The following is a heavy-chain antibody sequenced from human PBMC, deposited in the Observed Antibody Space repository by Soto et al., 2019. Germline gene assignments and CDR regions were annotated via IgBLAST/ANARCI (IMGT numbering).Heavy chain of an antibody. V-gene: IGHV3-30-3*01. CDR3: ARGDTYYYDSSGLYFDI. CDR1: GFTFSSYA. CDR2: ISYDGSNK. D-gene: IGHD3-22*01. Sequence: QVQLVESGGGVVQPGRSLRLSCAASGFTFSSYAMHWVRQAPGKGLEWVAVISYDGSNKYYADSVKGRFTISRDNSKNTLYLQMNSLRAEDTAVYYCARGDTYYYDSSGLYFDIWGQGTMVTVSS. J-gene: IGHJ3*02.